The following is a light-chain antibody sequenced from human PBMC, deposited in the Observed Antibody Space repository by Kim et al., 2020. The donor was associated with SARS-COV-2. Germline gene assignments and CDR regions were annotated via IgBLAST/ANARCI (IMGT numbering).Light chain of an antibody. J-gene: IGLJ3*02. V-gene: IGLV2-8*01. Sequence: QSALTQPPSASGSPGQSVTISCTGTSSDVGGYNYVSWYQQHPGKAPKLMIYEVSKRPSGVPDRFSGSKSGNTASLTVSGLQAEDEADYYCSSYAGSNNLGFGGGTQLNV. CDR2: EVS. CDR1: SSDVGGYNY. CDR3: SSYAGSNNLG.